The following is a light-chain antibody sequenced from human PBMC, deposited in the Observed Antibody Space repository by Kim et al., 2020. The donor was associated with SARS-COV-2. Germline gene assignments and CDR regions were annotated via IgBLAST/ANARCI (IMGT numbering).Light chain of an antibody. CDR2: DNV. V-gene: IGLV1-51*01. CDR3: GTWDNSSSAVV. CDR1: SSNIGNNN. J-gene: IGLJ2*01. Sequence: GQQVSISCAGSSSNIGNNNVAWYQQHPGHAPTLLIYDNVNRPSGIPDRFSGYKSGTSATLRITGLQTGDEADYYCGTWDNSSSAVVFGGGTQLTVL.